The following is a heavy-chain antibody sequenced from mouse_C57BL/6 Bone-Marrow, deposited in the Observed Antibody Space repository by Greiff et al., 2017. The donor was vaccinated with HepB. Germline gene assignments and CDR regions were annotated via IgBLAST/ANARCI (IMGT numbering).Heavy chain of an antibody. D-gene: IGHD1-1*01. CDR2: IYPGSGST. CDR1: GYTFTSYW. V-gene: IGHV1-55*01. Sequence: QVQLQQPGAELVKPGASVKMSCKASGYTFTSYWITWVKQRPGQGLEWIGDIYPGSGSTNYNEKFKSKATLTVDTSSSTAYMQRSSLTSEDSAVYYCARPIYYGSSFWYFDVWGTGTTVTVSS. J-gene: IGHJ1*03. CDR3: ARPIYYGSSFWYFDV.